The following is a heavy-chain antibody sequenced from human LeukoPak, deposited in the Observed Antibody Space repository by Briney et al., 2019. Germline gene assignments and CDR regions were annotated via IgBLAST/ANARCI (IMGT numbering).Heavy chain of an antibody. V-gene: IGHV3-30-3*01. J-gene: IGHJ5*02. CDR1: GFTFSSYA. Sequence: GGSLRLSCAASGFTFSSYAMHWVRQAPGKGLEWVAVISYDGSNKYYADSVKGRFTISRDNSKNTLYLQMNNLRSEDTAVYYCAILPADIVVVPWWDWFDPWGQGTLVTVSS. D-gene: IGHD2-2*01. CDR2: ISYDGSNK. CDR3: AILPADIVVVPWWDWFDP.